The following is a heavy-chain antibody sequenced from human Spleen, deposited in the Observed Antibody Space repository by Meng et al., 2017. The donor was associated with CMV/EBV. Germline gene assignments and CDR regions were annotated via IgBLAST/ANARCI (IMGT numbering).Heavy chain of an antibody. CDR2: INPNSGGT. CDR1: GYTFTGYY. V-gene: IGHV1-2*02. Sequence: ASVKVSCKASGYTFTGYYIHWVRQAPGQGLEWMGWINPNSGGTNYAQKFQGRVTMTRDTSISTAYMELSRLRSDDTAVYYCARVLSDLEWLPSDYWGQGTLVTVSS. D-gene: IGHD3-3*01. CDR3: ARVLSDLEWLPSDY. J-gene: IGHJ4*02.